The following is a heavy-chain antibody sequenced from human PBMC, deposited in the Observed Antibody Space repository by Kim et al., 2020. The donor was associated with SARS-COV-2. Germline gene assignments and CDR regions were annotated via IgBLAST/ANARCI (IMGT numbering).Heavy chain of an antibody. V-gene: IGHV5-51*01. Sequence: GESLKISCKGSGYSFTSYWIGWVRQMPGKGLEWMGIIYPGDSDTRYSPSFQGQVTIAADKSISTAYLQWSSLKASDTAMYYCARRTYYYDSSGYGGPGTSFDYWCQGTLVTVSS. CDR3: ARRTYYYDSSGYGGPGTSFDY. J-gene: IGHJ4*02. CDR2: IYPGDSDT. D-gene: IGHD3-22*01. CDR1: GYSFTSYW.